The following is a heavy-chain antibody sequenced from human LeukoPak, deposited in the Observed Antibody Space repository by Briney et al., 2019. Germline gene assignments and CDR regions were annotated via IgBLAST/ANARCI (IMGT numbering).Heavy chain of an antibody. V-gene: IGHV4-38-2*02. CDR1: GYSITSDYF. D-gene: IGHD2-15*01. J-gene: IGHJ4*01. CDR3: ARIKAATSADF. Sequence: SETLSLTCTVSGYSITSDYFWGWIRQPPGKGLEWLGSIHHSGSTYIFGPLNSRVTMSLDTSKNQFSLGLSSVTAADTAVYYCARIKAATSADFWGHGTLVTVSS. CDR2: IHHSGST.